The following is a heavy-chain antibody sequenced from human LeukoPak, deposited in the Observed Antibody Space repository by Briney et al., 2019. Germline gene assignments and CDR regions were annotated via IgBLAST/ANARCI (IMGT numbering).Heavy chain of an antibody. J-gene: IGHJ4*02. Sequence: ASVKVSCKASGYTFTGYYMHWVRQAPGQGLEWMGWINPNSGGTNYAQKFQGRVTMTSDTSISTAYMELSRLRSDDTAVYYCARGFPPRRYYDSNGYYSYYFDYWGQGTLVTVSS. CDR1: GYTFTGYY. CDR2: INPNSGGT. D-gene: IGHD3-22*01. CDR3: ARGFPPRRYYDSNGYYSYYFDY. V-gene: IGHV1-2*02.